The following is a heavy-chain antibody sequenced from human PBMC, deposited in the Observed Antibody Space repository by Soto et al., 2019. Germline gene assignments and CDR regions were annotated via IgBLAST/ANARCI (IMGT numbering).Heavy chain of an antibody. V-gene: IGHV5-10-1*03. J-gene: IGHJ6*02. Sequence: EVQLVQSGAEVKKPGESLRISCKGSGYSFTSYWISWVRQMPGKGLEWMGRIDPSDSYTNYSPSFQGHVTISADKSISTAYLQWSSLKASDTAMYYCARHSVGQQLAPLHYYYYGMDVWGQGTTVTVSS. D-gene: IGHD6-13*01. CDR1: GYSFTSYW. CDR3: ARHSVGQQLAPLHYYYYGMDV. CDR2: IDPSDSYT.